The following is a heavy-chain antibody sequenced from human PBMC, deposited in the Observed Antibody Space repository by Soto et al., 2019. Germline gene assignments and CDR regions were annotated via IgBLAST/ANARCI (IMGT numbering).Heavy chain of an antibody. CDR3: AKSGKQLVPYYYYGMDV. CDR2: ISGSGGST. D-gene: IGHD6-6*01. Sequence: EVQLLESGGGLVQPGGSLRLSCAASGFTFSSYAMSWVRKAPGKGLEWVSAISGSGGSTYYADSVKGRFTISRDNSKNTLYLQMNSLRAEDTAVYYCAKSGKQLVPYYYYGMDVWGQGTTVTVSS. CDR1: GFTFSSYA. J-gene: IGHJ6*02. V-gene: IGHV3-23*01.